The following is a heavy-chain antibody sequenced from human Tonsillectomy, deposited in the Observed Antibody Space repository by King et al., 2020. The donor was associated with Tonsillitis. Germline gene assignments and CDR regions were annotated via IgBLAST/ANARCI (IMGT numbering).Heavy chain of an antibody. CDR2: ISATGGST. CDR3: AKDSPSMVTVFVDTTLISTPFDF. V-gene: IGHV3-23*04. J-gene: IGHJ4*02. CDR1: GFTFSSYA. Sequence: VQLVESGGRLVQPGGSLRLACAASGFTFSSYAMTWVRQAPGKGLEWVSGISATGGSTYYTSSVKGRFTTSRDNSRRTLYLQMNSLRAEDTAVYYCAKDSPSMVTVFVDTTLISTPFDFWGQGTLVTVSS. D-gene: IGHD5-18*01.